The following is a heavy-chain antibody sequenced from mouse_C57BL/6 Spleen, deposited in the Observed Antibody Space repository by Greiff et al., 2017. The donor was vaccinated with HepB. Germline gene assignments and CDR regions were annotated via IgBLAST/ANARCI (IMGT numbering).Heavy chain of an antibody. CDR3: ARLRSSLYYFDY. Sequence: EVKLQESGGGLVQPGGSLSLSCAASGFTFTDYYMSWVRQPPGKALEWLGFIRNKANGYTTEYSASVKGRFTISRDNSQSILYLQMNALRAEDSATYYCARLRSSLYYFDYWGQGTTLTVSS. J-gene: IGHJ2*01. CDR2: IRNKANGYTT. D-gene: IGHD1-1*01. CDR1: GFTFTDYY. V-gene: IGHV7-3*01.